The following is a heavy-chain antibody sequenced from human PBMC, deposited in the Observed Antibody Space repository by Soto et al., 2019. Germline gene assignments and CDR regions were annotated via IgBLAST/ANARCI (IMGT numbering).Heavy chain of an antibody. J-gene: IGHJ3*02. CDR2: ISGSGGST. Sequence: EVQLLESGGGLVQPGGSLRLSCAASGFTFSSYAMSWVRQAPGKGLEWVSAISGSGGSTYYADSVKGRFTISRDNSKNTLYLQMNSLRAEDTAVYYCAKDARTTVTCPVRPRDAFDIWGQGTMVTVSS. V-gene: IGHV3-23*01. CDR3: AKDARTTVTCPVRPRDAFDI. CDR1: GFTFSSYA. D-gene: IGHD4-17*01.